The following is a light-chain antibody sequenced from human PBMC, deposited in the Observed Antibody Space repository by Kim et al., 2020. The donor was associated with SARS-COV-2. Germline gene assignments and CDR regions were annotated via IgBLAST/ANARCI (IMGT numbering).Light chain of an antibody. CDR3: SSYAGGRYV. Sequence: QSALTQPHSASGSPGQSVTISCTGTSSDIGAYNYVSWYQQHPGTAPKLMICEVTNRPSGVPDRFSGSKSGNTASLTISGLQAEDEADYYCSSYAGGRYVFGTGTKVTVL. CDR2: EVT. J-gene: IGLJ1*01. CDR1: SSDIGAYNY. V-gene: IGLV2-8*01.